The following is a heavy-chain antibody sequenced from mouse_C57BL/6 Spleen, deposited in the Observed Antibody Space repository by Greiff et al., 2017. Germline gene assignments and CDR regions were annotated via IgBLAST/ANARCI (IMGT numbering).Heavy chain of an antibody. CDR3: ARENLDDYDGAMDY. Sequence: EVQRLQSGADLVQPGGSLKLSCAASGFTFSSCGMSWVRQTPGKRLEWVATISSGGSYTYYPDSVKGRFTISRDNAKNTLYLQMSSLTSEDTARYYCARENLDDYDGAMDYRGQGASVTGSS. CDR1: GFTFSSCG. CDR2: ISSGGSYT. J-gene: IGHJ4*01. D-gene: IGHD2-4*01. V-gene: IGHV5-6*01.